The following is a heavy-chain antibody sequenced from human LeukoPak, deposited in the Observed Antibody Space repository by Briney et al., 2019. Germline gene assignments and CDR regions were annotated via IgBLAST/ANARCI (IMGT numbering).Heavy chain of an antibody. J-gene: IGHJ4*02. Sequence: ASVKVSCKASGYTFTDYFIQWVRQAPGQGLEWMGRINAKSGGTEDAQDFQGRVTLTRDTSINTAYMELSSLRSDDTAVYYCARDLASTSNWEFDYWGQGTLVTVSP. CDR3: ARDLASTSNWEFDY. V-gene: IGHV1-2*06. CDR1: GYTFTDYF. CDR2: INAKSGGT. D-gene: IGHD7-27*01.